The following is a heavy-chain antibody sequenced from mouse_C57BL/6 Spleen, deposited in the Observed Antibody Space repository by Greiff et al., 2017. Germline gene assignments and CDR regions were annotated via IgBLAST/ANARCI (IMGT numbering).Heavy chain of an antibody. CDR2: ISDGGSYT. CDR3: ARVSGHFDY. V-gene: IGHV5-4*01. CDR1: GFTFSSYA. J-gene: IGHJ2*01. Sequence: EVQLVESGGGLVKPGGSLKLSCAASGFTFSSYAMSWVRQTPEKRLEWVATISDGGSYTYYPDNVKGRFTISRDNAKNNLYLQMSHLKSEDTAMYYCARVSGHFDYWGQGTTLTVSS. D-gene: IGHD3-2*02.